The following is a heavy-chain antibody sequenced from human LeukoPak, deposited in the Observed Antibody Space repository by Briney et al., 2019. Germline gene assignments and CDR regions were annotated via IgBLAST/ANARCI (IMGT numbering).Heavy chain of an antibody. V-gene: IGHV5-51*01. CDR1: GYSFTSDW. Sequence: GESLTISCKGSGYSFTSDWIGWVRQMPGKGLEWMGIIYPGDSDTRYSPSFQGQVTISADKSISTAYLQWSSLKASDTAMYYCATHSPSSISLHIWGQGTMVTASS. CDR2: IYPGDSDT. J-gene: IGHJ3*02. CDR3: ATHSPSSISLHI. D-gene: IGHD2-2*01.